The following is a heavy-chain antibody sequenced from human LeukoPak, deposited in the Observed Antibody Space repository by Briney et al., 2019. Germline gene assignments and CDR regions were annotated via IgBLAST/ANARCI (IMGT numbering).Heavy chain of an antibody. Sequence: GGSLRLSCAGSGFTFSTYSMNWVRQAPGKGLEWVSSITSSNNYIYYADSMKGRFTISRDNAKNSLYLQMNSLRAEDTALYYCAKDIGIYYYDSSLGDAFDIWGQGTMVTVSS. V-gene: IGHV3-21*04. CDR3: AKDIGIYYYDSSLGDAFDI. CDR1: GFTFSTYS. CDR2: ITSSNNYI. J-gene: IGHJ3*02. D-gene: IGHD3-22*01.